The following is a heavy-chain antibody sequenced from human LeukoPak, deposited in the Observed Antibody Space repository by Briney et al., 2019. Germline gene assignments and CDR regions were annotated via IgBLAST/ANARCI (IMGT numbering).Heavy chain of an antibody. J-gene: IGHJ5*02. V-gene: IGHV4-59*01. CDR3: VRGRYSSGWFKDKNWFDP. D-gene: IGHD6-19*01. Sequence: PSETLSLTCTVSGGSISSYYWSWIRQPPGKGLEWIGYIFYSGSTNYNPSLKSRITIPVDTSKNQFSLRLSSVTAADTAVYYCVRGRYSSGWFKDKNWFDPWGQGIPVTVSS. CDR1: GGSISSYY. CDR2: IFYSGST.